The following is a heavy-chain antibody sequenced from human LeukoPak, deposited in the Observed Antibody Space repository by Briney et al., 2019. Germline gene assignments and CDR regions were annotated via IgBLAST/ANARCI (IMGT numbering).Heavy chain of an antibody. D-gene: IGHD2-2*01. CDR2: IYPGDSDT. J-gene: IGHJ5*02. CDR1: GYSFTSYW. CDR3: ARLQDIVVVPAAQGLDP. Sequence: GESLKISCKGSGYSFTSYWIGWVRQMPGKGLEWMGIIYPGDSDTRYSPSFQGQVTISADKSISTAYLQWSSLKASDTAMYYCARLQDIVVVPAAQGLDPWGQGTLVTVSS. V-gene: IGHV5-51*01.